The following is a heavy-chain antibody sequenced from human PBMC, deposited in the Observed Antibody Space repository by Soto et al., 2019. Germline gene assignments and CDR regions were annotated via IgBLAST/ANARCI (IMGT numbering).Heavy chain of an antibody. CDR3: ARRLYYDSSGFEGGGMDV. D-gene: IGHD3-22*01. CDR2: IYYSGST. V-gene: IGHV4-39*01. J-gene: IGHJ6*02. Sequence: QLQLQESGPGLVKPSETQSLTCTVSGGSISSSSYYWGWIRQPPGKGLEWLGSIYYSGSTYYNPSLKSRVTISVDTSKNQFSLKLSSVTAADTAVYYCARRLYYDSSGFEGGGMDVWGQGTTVTVSS. CDR1: GGSISSSSYY.